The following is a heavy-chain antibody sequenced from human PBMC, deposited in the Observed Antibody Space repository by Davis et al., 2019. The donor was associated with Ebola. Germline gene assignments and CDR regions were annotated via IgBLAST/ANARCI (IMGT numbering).Heavy chain of an antibody. D-gene: IGHD3-10*01. J-gene: IGHJ5*02. CDR2: INHSGST. Sequence: PSETLSLTCAVYGGSFSGYYWSWIRQPPGKGLEWIGEINHSGSTNYNPSLKSRVTISVDTSKNQFSLKLSSVTAADTAVYYCARWSRGLRGLDPWGQGTLVTVSS. V-gene: IGHV4-34*01. CDR3: ARWSRGLRGLDP. CDR1: GGSFSGYY.